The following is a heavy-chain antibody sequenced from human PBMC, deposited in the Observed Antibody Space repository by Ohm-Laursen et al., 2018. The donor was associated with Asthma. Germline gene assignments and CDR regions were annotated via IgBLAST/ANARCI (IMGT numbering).Heavy chain of an antibody. D-gene: IGHD2-21*01. CDR2: IIPIFGIA. CDR1: GYTFTSYA. CDR3: AVAYCGGDCYQSGYWYFDL. V-gene: IGHV1-69*10. Sequence: SVKVSCKASGYTFTSYAMHWVRQAPGQRLEWMGGIIPIFGIANYAQKFQGRVTITADKSTSTAYMELSSLRSEDTAMYYCAVAYCGGDCYQSGYWYFDLWGRGTLVTVSS. J-gene: IGHJ2*01.